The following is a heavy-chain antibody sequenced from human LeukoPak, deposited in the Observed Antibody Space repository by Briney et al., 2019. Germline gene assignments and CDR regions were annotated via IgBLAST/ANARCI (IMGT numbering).Heavy chain of an antibody. Sequence: GGSLRLSCAASGFSFSSYAMHWVRQAPGKGLEWVAFVLFDGTNEQYTDSVKGRFSISRDNSNNTLYLQMSSLTAKDTAVYYCAKDRYGSGANYFDYWGQGTLVTVSS. CDR2: VLFDGTNE. D-gene: IGHD3-10*01. CDR3: AKDRYGSGANYFDY. J-gene: IGHJ4*02. V-gene: IGHV3-30*18. CDR1: GFSFSSYA.